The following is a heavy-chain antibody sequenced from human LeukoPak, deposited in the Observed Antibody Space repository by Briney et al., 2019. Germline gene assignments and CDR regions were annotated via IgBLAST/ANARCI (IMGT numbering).Heavy chain of an antibody. D-gene: IGHD2-2*01. CDR1: GGSISSGGYY. CDR3: ARERWDEYQLLKVGLDGYYYYMDV. J-gene: IGHJ6*03. Sequence: PSETLSLTCTVSGGSISSGGYYWSWIRQHPGKGLEWIGYIYYSGSTYYNPSLKSRVTVSVDTSKNQFSLKLGSVTAADTAVYYCARERWDEYQLLKVGLDGYYYYMDVWGKGTTVTVFS. CDR2: IYYSGST. V-gene: IGHV4-31*03.